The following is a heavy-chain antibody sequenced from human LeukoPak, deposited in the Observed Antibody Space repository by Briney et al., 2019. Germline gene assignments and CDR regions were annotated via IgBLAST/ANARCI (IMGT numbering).Heavy chain of an antibody. CDR3: AREPTGWFGGLSSYYFDY. CDR1: GGSISSHY. Sequence: SETLSLTCTVSGGSISSHYWSWIRQPPGKGLEWIGYIYYSGSTNYNPSLKSRVTISVDTSKNQFSLKLSSVTAADTAVYYCAREPTGWFGGLSSYYFDYWGQGTLVTVSS. CDR2: IYYSGST. J-gene: IGHJ4*02. V-gene: IGHV4-59*11. D-gene: IGHD3-10*01.